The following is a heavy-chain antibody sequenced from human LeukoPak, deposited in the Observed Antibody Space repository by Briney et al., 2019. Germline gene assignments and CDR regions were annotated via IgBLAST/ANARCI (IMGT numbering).Heavy chain of an antibody. Sequence: GASVKVSCKASGYTFTGYYMHWVRQTPGQVLEWMGWINPNSGGTNSAQKFQGRVTMTRDTSISTAYMELSRLRSDDTAVYYCARLTHDYVWGSYRGRFDYWGQGTLVTVSS. D-gene: IGHD3-16*02. CDR3: ARLTHDYVWGSYRGRFDY. CDR1: GYTFTGYY. V-gene: IGHV1-2*02. J-gene: IGHJ4*02. CDR2: INPNSGGT.